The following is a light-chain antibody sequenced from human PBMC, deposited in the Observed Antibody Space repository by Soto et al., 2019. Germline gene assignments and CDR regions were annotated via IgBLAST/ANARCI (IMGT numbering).Light chain of an antibody. J-gene: IGKJ3*01. CDR1: QSVTSSY. CDR2: GAS. CDR3: HQYGGTQFT. Sequence: EIVLTQSPGTLSLSPGERATLSCRASQSVTSSYLAWSQQKPGQAPRVLFFGASSRAAGVPDRFSGSGSGTDFTLTISRLETEDFAVYYCHQYGGTQFTFGPGTTVDIK. V-gene: IGKV3-20*01.